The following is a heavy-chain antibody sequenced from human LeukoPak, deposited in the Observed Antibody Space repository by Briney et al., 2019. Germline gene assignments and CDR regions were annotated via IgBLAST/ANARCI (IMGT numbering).Heavy chain of an antibody. Sequence: ECGPTQMHLRRLHTPTFTIPGSRRRTSGMYVSWIRQPPGKALEYVSLIDGGDAKYYSTSLKTSLTTSKVTNNNQVLLTRAYMDPGNTATYYCARIACGNYNPFDPWGQGTLVTVSS. J-gene: IGHJ5*02. CDR3: ARIACGNYNPFDP. D-gene: IGHD1-26*01. V-gene: IGHV2-70*01. CDR2: IDGGDAK. CDR1: GSRRRTSGMY.